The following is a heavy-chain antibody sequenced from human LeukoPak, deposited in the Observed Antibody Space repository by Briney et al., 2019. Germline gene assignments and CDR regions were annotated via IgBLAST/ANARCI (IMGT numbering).Heavy chain of an antibody. Sequence: ASVKASCKVSGYTLTELSMHWVRQAPGKGLEWMGRFDPEDGETIYAQNFQGRVTMTEDTSTDTAYMELSSLRSEDTAVYYCATEAFGFWSGYLHYWGQGTLVTVSS. D-gene: IGHD3-3*01. CDR1: GYTLTELS. J-gene: IGHJ4*02. CDR2: FDPEDGET. V-gene: IGHV1-24*01. CDR3: ATEAFGFWSGYLHY.